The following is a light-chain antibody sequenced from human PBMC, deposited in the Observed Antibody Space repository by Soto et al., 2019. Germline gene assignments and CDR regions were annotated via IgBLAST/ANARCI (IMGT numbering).Light chain of an antibody. CDR1: QTVSSS. CDR2: EAS. Sequence: EIVLTQSPATLSLSPGERATLSCRASQTVSSSLAWYQQKPGQAPRLLIYEASNRATGIPARFSDSGSGTDFTLTISRLEPEDFAVYYCQQYGSSETFGQGTKVDIK. CDR3: QQYGSSET. V-gene: IGKV3-11*01. J-gene: IGKJ1*01.